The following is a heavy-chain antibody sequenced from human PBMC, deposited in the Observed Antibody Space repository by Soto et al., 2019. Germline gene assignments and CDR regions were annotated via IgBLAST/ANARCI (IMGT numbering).Heavy chain of an antibody. CDR1: GFTFNNYA. CDR2: ITGSGSDT. Sequence: VQLLESGGGLVQPGGSLRLSCAASGFTFNNYAMGWVRQAPGKGLEWVSAITGSGSDTYYLDSVKGRFTISRDNSKNTLFLQVNSLRAEDTAIYYCAKLGSSAWSPHYYFDYWGHGTLVTVSS. J-gene: IGHJ4*01. CDR3: AKLGSSAWSPHYYFDY. V-gene: IGHV3-23*01. D-gene: IGHD3-10*01.